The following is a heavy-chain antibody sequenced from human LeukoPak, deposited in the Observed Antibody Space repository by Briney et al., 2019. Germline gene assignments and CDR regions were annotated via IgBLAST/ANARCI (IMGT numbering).Heavy chain of an antibody. CDR2: ISNDGSDK. CDR1: GFTFSSYA. CDR3: ARRWYFDL. Sequence: GGSLRLSCAASGFTFSSYAMHWVRQAPGKGLEWVAVISNDGSDKYYADSVKGRFTISRDNSKSTLYLQTNSLRTEDTAVYYCARRWYFDLWGRGTLVTVSS. V-gene: IGHV3-30*04. J-gene: IGHJ2*01.